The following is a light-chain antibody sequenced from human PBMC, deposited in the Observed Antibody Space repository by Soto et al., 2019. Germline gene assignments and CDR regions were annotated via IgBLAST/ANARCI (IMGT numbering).Light chain of an antibody. Sequence: DIQLTQSPSFLSASIGDRVTITCRASQGISNYLAWYQQKPGKAPKLLIFAASTLQSGVPSRFSGSGSGTEFTLPISSLQPEDFATYWCQQVNSSPFTFGPGTKVDIK. CDR3: QQVNSSPFT. V-gene: IGKV1-9*01. CDR2: AAS. CDR1: QGISNY. J-gene: IGKJ3*01.